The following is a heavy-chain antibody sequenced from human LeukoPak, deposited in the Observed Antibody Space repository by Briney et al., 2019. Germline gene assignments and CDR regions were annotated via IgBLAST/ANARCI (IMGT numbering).Heavy chain of an antibody. CDR1: GFTFSSYA. V-gene: IGHV3-23*01. D-gene: IGHD4-17*01. J-gene: IGHJ6*02. CDR3: AKRGGDYGSYYYYGMDV. CDR2: ISGSGGST. Sequence: GGSLRLSCAASGFTFSSYAMSWVHQAPGKGLEWVSAISGSGGSTYYADSVKGRFTISRDNSKNTLYLQMNSLRAEDTAVYYCAKRGGDYGSYYYYGMDVWGQGTTVTVSS.